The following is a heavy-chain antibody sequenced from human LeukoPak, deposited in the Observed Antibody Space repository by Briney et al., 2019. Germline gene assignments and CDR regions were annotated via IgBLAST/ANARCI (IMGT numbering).Heavy chain of an antibody. CDR2: ISSSSSNI. J-gene: IGHJ4*02. CDR1: GFTLSGYS. V-gene: IGHV3-21*01. D-gene: IGHD6-13*01. Sequence: GGSLRLSCAASGFTLSGYSMNWVRQAPGKGLEWVSSISSSSSNIYYADSVKGRFTISRDNAKNSVYLQMNSLRAEDTAVYYCARDHVAAAGHDFDYWGQETLVAVSS. CDR3: ARDHVAAAGHDFDY.